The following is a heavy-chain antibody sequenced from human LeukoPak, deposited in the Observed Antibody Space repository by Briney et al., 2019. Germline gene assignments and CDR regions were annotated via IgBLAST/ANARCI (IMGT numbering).Heavy chain of an antibody. CDR3: ARDRAYAYGGIDS. Sequence: GGSLRLSCAASGFTFSSYAMSWVRQAPGKGLEWVADIKQDGGGKYYVDSVKGRFTISRDNAKNSLYLQMNSLRAEDTAVYYCARDRAYAYGGIDSWGQGTLVTVSS. D-gene: IGHD4-23*01. V-gene: IGHV3-7*01. J-gene: IGHJ4*02. CDR1: GFTFSSYA. CDR2: IKQDGGGK.